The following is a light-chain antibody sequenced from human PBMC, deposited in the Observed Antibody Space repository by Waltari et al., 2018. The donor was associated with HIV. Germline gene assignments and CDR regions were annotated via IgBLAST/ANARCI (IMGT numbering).Light chain of an antibody. CDR3: QQANSFPHT. Sequence: DIQMTQSPSSMSASVGDEVTITCRATQFISTSLAWYQQRPNRAPKLLIFYASRLQSGAPSRFSGRASGTQFTLTINSLQPEDVATYYCQQANSFPHTFGQGT. CDR1: QFISTS. CDR2: YAS. J-gene: IGKJ2*01. V-gene: IGKV1-12*01.